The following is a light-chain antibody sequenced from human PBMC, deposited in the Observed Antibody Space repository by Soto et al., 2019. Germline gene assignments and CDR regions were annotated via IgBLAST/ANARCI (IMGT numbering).Light chain of an antibody. CDR3: QHLNSYPIT. Sequence: IQLTQFPSSLSASVGDRVTITCRASQGVSSHLAWHQQKPGKAPKLLIYEVSTLQSGVPSRFRGSGSGTDFTLTISSLQPVDFATYYCQHLNSYPITFGQGTRLEIK. CDR2: EVS. CDR1: QGVSSH. V-gene: IGKV1-9*01. J-gene: IGKJ5*01.